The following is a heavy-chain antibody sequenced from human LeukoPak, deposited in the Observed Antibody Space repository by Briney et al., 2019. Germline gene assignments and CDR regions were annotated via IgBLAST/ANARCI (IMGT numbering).Heavy chain of an antibody. CDR1: GYSFTGHY. Sequence: ASVKVSCKASGYSFTGHYIHWVRQAPGQGLEWMGWISPNSGDATYAQNFQGRVTVTRDTSITTAYMELSRLRYDDTAVYYCARESPRSGYYYGDDAFDLWGQGTMVTVSS. CDR3: ARESPRSGYYYGDDAFDL. CDR2: ISPNSGDA. J-gene: IGHJ3*01. D-gene: IGHD3-22*01. V-gene: IGHV1-2*02.